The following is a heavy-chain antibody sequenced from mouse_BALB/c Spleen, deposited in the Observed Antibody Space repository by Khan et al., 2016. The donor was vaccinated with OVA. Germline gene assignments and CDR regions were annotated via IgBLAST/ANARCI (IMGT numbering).Heavy chain of an antibody. V-gene: IGHV3-2*02. D-gene: IGHD1-1*01. CDR1: GYSITSDYA. CDR3: ARSVTITTVLATDFDY. J-gene: IGHJ2*01. CDR2: IRYSGRT. Sequence: EVQLQESGPGLVKPSQSLSLTCTVTGYSITSDYAWNWIRQFPGNKLEWMGYIRYSGRTSYNPSLKSRISITRDTSKNQFFLQLKSVTTEDTATYDCARSVTITTVLATDFDYWGQGTTLTVSS.